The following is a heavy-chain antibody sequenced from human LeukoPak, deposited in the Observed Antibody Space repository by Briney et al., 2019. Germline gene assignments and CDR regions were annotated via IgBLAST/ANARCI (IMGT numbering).Heavy chain of an antibody. CDR2: ISYDGSNK. J-gene: IGHJ4*02. V-gene: IGHV3-30-3*01. CDR3: ARARPLSEFDY. CDR1: GFTFSSYA. D-gene: IGHD3-16*02. Sequence: GGSLRLSCAASGFTFSSYAMHWVRQAPGKGLEWVAVISYDGSNKYYADSVKGRFTISRDNSKNTLYLQMNSLRAEDTAVYYCARARPLSEFDYWGQGTLVTVSS.